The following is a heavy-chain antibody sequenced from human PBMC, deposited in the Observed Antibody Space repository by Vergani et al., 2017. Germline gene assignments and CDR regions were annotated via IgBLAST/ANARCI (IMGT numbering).Heavy chain of an antibody. J-gene: IGHJ4*02. V-gene: IGHV3-30*02. Sequence: QVQLMESGGGVVQPGGSLRLSCAASGFTFSSYGMHWVRQAPGKGLEWVAFIRYDGSNKYYADSVKGRFTISRDNSKNTLYLQMNSLRAEDTAVYYCAKDMGSITMVRGVTDYWGQGTLVTVSS. CDR2: IRYDGSNK. CDR3: AKDMGSITMVRGVTDY. D-gene: IGHD3-10*01. CDR1: GFTFSSYG.